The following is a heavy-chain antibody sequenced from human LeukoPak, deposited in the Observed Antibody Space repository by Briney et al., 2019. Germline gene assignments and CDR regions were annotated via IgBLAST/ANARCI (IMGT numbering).Heavy chain of an antibody. J-gene: IGHJ4*02. CDR3: ARGDRDLYCSSTSCYPVL. CDR2: ISSSSSYI. D-gene: IGHD2-2*01. Sequence: NPGGSLRLSCVASGFTFSSYSMNRVRQAPGKGLDWVSSISSSSSYIYYADSVKGRFTISRDNAKNSLYLQMNSLRAEDTAVYYCARGDRDLYCSSTSCYPVLGGQGTLVTVSS. V-gene: IGHV3-21*01. CDR1: GFTFSSYS.